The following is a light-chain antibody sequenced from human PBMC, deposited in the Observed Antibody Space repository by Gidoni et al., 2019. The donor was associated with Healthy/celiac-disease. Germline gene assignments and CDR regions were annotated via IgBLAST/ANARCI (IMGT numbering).Light chain of an antibody. CDR3: QQRSNLPRT. J-gene: IGKJ1*01. Sequence: EIVLTQSPATLSLSPGERATFSGRASQSVSSYLAWYKQKAGQAPRLLIYDASDRATGIPARFRGSGSGTVFTLTISSLEPDDCAVYYCQQRSNLPRTFGQGTKVEIK. V-gene: IGKV3-11*01. CDR2: DAS. CDR1: QSVSSY.